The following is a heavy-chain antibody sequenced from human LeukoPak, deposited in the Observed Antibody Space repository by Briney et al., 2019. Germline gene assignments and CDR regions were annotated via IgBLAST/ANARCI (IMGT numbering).Heavy chain of an antibody. CDR1: GFTFSSYE. V-gene: IGHV4-38-2*01. Sequence: GSLRLSCAASGFTFSSYEMNWVRQPPGKGLEWIGSIYYSGSTYYNPSLKSRVTISVDTSKNQFSLKLSSVTAADTAVYYCARLLSSGAPFDYWGQGTLVTVSS. D-gene: IGHD6-19*01. CDR3: ARLLSSGAPFDY. CDR2: IYYSGST. J-gene: IGHJ4*02.